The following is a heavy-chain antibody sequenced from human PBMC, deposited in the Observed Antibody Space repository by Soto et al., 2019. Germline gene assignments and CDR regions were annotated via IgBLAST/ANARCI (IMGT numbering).Heavy chain of an antibody. J-gene: IGHJ6*02. D-gene: IGHD3-22*01. CDR3: ARSPYYYYDSSGYLDV. V-gene: IGHV1-69*13. CDR2: IIPIFGTA. CDR1: GGTFSSYA. Sequence: VASVKVSCKASGGTFSSYAISWVRQAPGQGLEWMGGIIPIFGTANYAQKFQGRVTITADESTSTAYMELSSLRSEDTAVYYCARSPYYYYDSSGYLDVWGQGTTVTVSS.